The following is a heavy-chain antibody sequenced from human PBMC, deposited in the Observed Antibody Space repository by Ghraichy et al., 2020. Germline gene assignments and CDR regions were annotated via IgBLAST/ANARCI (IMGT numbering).Heavy chain of an antibody. D-gene: IGHD6-19*01. V-gene: IGHV3-7*03. J-gene: IGHJ3*01. CDR2: INQDGSEI. CDR3: ARGNSGWSPDAFDV. CDR1: GFTFSSYW. Sequence: ETLSLTCAASGFTFSSYWMTWVRQAPGKGLEWVANINQDGSEIYYVDSVKGRFTISRDNAKNSLFLHMNSLRAKDTALYYCARGNSGWSPDAFDVWGQGTMVTVSS.